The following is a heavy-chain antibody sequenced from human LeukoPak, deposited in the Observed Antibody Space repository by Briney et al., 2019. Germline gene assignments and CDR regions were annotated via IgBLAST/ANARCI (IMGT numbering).Heavy chain of an antibody. CDR1: GFLFWVYA. CDR3: AKGSYGDYYFDY. D-gene: IGHD4-17*01. CDR2: ISWNSDNI. J-gene: IGHJ4*02. Sequence: PGGSLRLSCAPSGFLFWVYAMHGVRHAPGEALEGVSDISWNSDNIYYADSVKGRFTISRDNARNSLYLQMNSLRAEDTALYYCAKGSYGDYYFDYWGQGTLVTVSS. V-gene: IGHV3-9*01.